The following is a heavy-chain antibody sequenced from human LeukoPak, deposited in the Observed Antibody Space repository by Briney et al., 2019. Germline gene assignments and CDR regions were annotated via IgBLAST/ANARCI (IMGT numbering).Heavy chain of an antibody. V-gene: IGHV4-39*07. CDR1: GGSISSSSYY. CDR3: ARVRLIFGVVQNWFDP. J-gene: IGHJ5*02. Sequence: PSETLSLTCTVSGGSISSSSYYWGWIRQPPGKGLEWIGSIYYSGSTYYNPSLKSRVTISVDTSNNQFSLKLSSVTAADTAVYYCARVRLIFGVVQNWFDPWGQGTLVTVSS. D-gene: IGHD3-3*01. CDR2: IYYSGST.